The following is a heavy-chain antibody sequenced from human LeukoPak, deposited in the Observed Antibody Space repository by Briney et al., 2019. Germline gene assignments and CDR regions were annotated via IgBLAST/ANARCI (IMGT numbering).Heavy chain of an antibody. CDR1: GFTFSSYW. CDR3: SRGQPFGDY. Sequence: GGSLRPSCAASGFTFSSYWMHWVRQAPGKGLEWVANINQDGREEHFVDSVKGRFTISRDNPKNSLYLQMNGLRAEDTAVYYCSRGQPFGDYWGQGALVTVSS. CDR2: INQDGREE. D-gene: IGHD2-2*01. J-gene: IGHJ4*02. V-gene: IGHV3-7*03.